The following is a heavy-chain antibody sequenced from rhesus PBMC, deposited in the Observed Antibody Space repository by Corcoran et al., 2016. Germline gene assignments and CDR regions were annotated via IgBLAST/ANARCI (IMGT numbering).Heavy chain of an antibody. J-gene: IGHJ4*01. CDR2: IYGSGGSN. V-gene: IGHV4S14*01. Sequence: QVQLQESGPGLVKPSETLSLTCAVSGGSISGYYYWSWIRQPPGKGVEWIGSIYGSGGSNYLNPSLKSRVTLSVGTSKNQFSLKLSSVTAADTAVYYCASATGDFDYWGQGVLVTVSS. CDR3: ASATGDFDY. CDR1: GGSISGYYY.